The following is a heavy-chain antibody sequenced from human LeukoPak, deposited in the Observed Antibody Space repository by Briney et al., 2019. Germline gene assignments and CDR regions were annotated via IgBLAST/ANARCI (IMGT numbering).Heavy chain of an antibody. D-gene: IGHD2-2*02. CDR2: ISWNSGSI. Sequence: GRSLRLSCAASGFTFDDYAMHWVRQAPGKGLEWVSGISWNSGSIGYADSVKGRFTISRDNAKNSLYLQMNSLRAGDTAVYYCARGSYCGTNCYTRAFDIWGQGTMVTVSS. CDR1: GFTFDDYA. J-gene: IGHJ3*02. V-gene: IGHV3-9*01. CDR3: ARGSYCGTNCYTRAFDI.